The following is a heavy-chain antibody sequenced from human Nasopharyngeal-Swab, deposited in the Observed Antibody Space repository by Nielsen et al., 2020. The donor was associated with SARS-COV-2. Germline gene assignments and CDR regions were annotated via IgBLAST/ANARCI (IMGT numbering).Heavy chain of an antibody. V-gene: IGHV3-30-3*01. CDR2: ISYDGSNK. Sequence: GGSLRLSCAASGFTFGSYAMHWVRQAPGKGLEWVAVISYDGSNKYYADSVKGRFTISRDNSKNTLYLQMNSLRAEDTAVYYCARDFISSLGYFDYWGQGTLVTVSS. J-gene: IGHJ4*02. CDR3: ARDFISSLGYFDY. D-gene: IGHD6-13*01. CDR1: GFTFGSYA.